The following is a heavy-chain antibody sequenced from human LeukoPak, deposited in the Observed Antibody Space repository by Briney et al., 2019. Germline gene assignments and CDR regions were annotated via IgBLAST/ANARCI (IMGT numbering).Heavy chain of an antibody. J-gene: IGHJ6*03. CDR2: MNPNSGNT. D-gene: IGHD3-22*01. Sequence: GASVKVSCKASGYTFTSYDINWVRQATGQGLEWMGWMNPNSGNTGYAQKFQGRVTITRNTSISTAYMELSSLRSEDTAVYYCAREGYDSTYYYYMDVWGKGTTVTVSS. CDR3: AREGYDSTYYYYMDV. V-gene: IGHV1-8*03. CDR1: GYTFTSYD.